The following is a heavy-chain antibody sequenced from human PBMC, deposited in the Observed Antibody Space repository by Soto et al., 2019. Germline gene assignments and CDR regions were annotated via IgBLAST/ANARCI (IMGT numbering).Heavy chain of an antibody. CDR3: ARDSIASSGWYPHIWFYFHY. CDR2: INAGNGNT. J-gene: IGHJ4*01. CDR1: GYTFTSYA. V-gene: IGHV1-3*01. Sequence: GASVKVSCKASGYTFTSYAMHWVRQAPGQRLEWMGWINAGNGNTKYSQKFQGRVTITRDTSASTAYMELSSLRSDDTAVYYCARDSIASSGWYPHIWFYFHYWGHGPLVSVSS. D-gene: IGHD6-19*01.